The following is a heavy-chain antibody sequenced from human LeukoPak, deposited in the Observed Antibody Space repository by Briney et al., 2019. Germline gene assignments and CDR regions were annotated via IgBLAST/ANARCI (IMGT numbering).Heavy chain of an antibody. CDR3: AREVYSSSSGFDY. D-gene: IGHD6-6*01. V-gene: IGHV3-23*01. J-gene: IGHJ4*02. CDR1: GFTFSSYA. CDR2: FSGSGGNT. Sequence: GGSLRLSCAASGFTFSSYAMSWVRQAPGKGLEWVSTFSGSGGNTYYADSVKGRFTISRDNAKNSLYLQMNSLRAEDTAVYYCAREVYSSSSGFDYWGQGTLVTVSS.